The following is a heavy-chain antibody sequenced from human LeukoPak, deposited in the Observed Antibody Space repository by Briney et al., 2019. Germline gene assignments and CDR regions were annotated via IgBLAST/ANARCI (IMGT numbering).Heavy chain of an antibody. CDR2: IYSNGKT. V-gene: IGHV4-39*01. CDR3: ARHQLGRRDAFDY. D-gene: IGHD5-24*01. J-gene: IGHJ4*01. Sequence: PSETLSLTCTVSVGSINTASYYWSWIRQSPEKGLAWIGSIYSNGKTYYNPSLKSRVTISVDPSKNQFSLHLDSMTVPDTALFSCARHQLGRRDAFDYWGHGSLVTVSS. CDR1: VGSINTASYY.